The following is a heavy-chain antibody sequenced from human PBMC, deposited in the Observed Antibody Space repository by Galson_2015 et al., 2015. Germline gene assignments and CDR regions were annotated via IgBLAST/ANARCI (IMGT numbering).Heavy chain of an antibody. J-gene: IGHJ4*02. Sequence: VNPFLTRPVSGGPIRRFYWGLGRPPPGEGRGWVWFIHYTGSTNYNPSLKSRVTMSVDKSKNQFSLKVNSVTAADTAVFFCTKGSFPGGPDYWGQGILVTVSS. V-gene: IGHV4-59*01. CDR1: GGPIRRFY. CDR3: TKGSFPGGPDY. D-gene: IGHD2-21*01. CDR2: IHYTGST.